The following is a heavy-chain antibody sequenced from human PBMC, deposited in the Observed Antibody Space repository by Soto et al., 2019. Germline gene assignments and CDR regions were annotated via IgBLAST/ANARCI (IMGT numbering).Heavy chain of an antibody. CDR3: ASGAGIEVAGTSFDY. J-gene: IGHJ4*02. Sequence: QVQLVESGGGVVQPGRSLRLSCAASGFTFSSYSMHWVRQAPGKGLEWVAVISYDGSNKYYADSVKGRFTISRDNSKNTLYLQMNSLRAEDTAVYYCASGAGIEVAGTSFDYWGQGTLVTVSS. V-gene: IGHV3-30-3*01. D-gene: IGHD6-19*01. CDR1: GFTFSSYS. CDR2: ISYDGSNK.